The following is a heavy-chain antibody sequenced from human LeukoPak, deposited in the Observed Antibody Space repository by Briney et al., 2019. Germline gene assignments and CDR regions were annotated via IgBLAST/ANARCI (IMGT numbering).Heavy chain of an antibody. V-gene: IGHV4-4*09. CDR2: IYTSGGT. CDR3: ARLTRLSTSPDRYYLDY. Sequence: SETLSLTCTVSGDSISSDYWSWIRQPPGKGLEWIGYIYTSGGTNYIPSLEGRVTISIDTSKNQFSLKLSSVTAADSAVYYCARLTRLSTSPDRYYLDYWGQGTLVTVSS. D-gene: IGHD6-6*01. J-gene: IGHJ4*02. CDR1: GDSISSDY.